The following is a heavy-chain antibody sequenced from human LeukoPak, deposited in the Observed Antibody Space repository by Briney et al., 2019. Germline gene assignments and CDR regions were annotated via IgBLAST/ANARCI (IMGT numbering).Heavy chain of an antibody. J-gene: IGHJ4*02. D-gene: IGHD3-22*01. Sequence: SQTLSLTCTVSGGSISSGDYYWSWIRQHPGKGLEWIGNIYYSGSTYYNPSLKSRVTISVDTSKSQFSLKLSSVTAADTAVYYCAREGYDSSYYYYLDYWGQGTLVTASS. V-gene: IGHV4-31*03. CDR1: GGSISSGDYY. CDR2: IYYSGST. CDR3: AREGYDSSYYYYLDY.